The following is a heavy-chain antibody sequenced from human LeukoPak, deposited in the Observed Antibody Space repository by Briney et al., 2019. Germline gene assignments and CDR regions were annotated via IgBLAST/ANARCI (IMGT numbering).Heavy chain of an antibody. CDR1: GYSFTGYT. J-gene: IGHJ5*02. CDR2: INTNTGNP. Sequence: GASVKVSCKASGYSFTGYTMNWVRQAPGQGLEWMGRINTNTGNPTYAQGFTGRFVFSLDTSVSTAYLQISSLKAEDTAVYYCARDVHWFDPWGQGTLVTVSS. V-gene: IGHV7-4-1*02. CDR3: ARDVHWFDP.